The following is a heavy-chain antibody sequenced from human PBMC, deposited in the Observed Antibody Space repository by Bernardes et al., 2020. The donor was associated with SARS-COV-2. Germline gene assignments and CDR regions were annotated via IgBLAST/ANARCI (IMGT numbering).Heavy chain of an antibody. V-gene: IGHV3-7*01. J-gene: IGHJ6*02. Sequence: VGSLRLSCAASGFTFSSYWMSWVRQAPGKGLEWVANIKQDGSEKYYVDSVKGRFTISRDNAKNSLYLQMNSLRAEDTAVYYCARDGSGSYYYYYGMDVWGQGTTVTVSS. CDR2: IKQDGSEK. CDR3: ARDGSGSYYYYYGMDV. CDR1: GFTFSSYW. D-gene: IGHD1-26*01.